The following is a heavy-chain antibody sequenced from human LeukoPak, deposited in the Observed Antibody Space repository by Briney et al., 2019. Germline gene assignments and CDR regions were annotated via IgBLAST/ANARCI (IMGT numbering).Heavy chain of an antibody. CDR2: IKKDGSEK. V-gene: IGHV3-7*03. Sequence: GGSLRLSCAASKFTFSTYWMSWVRQAPGKGLEWVANIKKDGSEKYYVDSVKGRFTISRDNAKTSLYLQMNSLRAEDTAVYYCARDLSGVTGYTYGRGIDYWGQGTLVTVSS. J-gene: IGHJ4*02. CDR3: ARDLSGVTGYTYGRGIDY. D-gene: IGHD5-18*01. CDR1: KFTFSTYW.